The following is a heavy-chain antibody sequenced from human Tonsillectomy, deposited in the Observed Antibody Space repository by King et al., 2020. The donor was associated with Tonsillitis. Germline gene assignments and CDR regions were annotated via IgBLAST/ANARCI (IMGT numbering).Heavy chain of an antibody. CDR1: GYTFTGYY. Sequence: QLVQSGAEVKKPGASVKVSCKASGYTFTGYYMHWVRQAPGQGLEWMGWINPNIGGTKYAQKFQGRVTMTRDTSIRTAYLELSRLGSDDTAGYYCGRESSRPDYGDYESGFDPWGQGTLVTVSS. CDR2: INPNIGGT. V-gene: IGHV1-2*02. J-gene: IGHJ5*02. D-gene: IGHD4-17*01. CDR3: GRESSRPDYGDYESGFDP.